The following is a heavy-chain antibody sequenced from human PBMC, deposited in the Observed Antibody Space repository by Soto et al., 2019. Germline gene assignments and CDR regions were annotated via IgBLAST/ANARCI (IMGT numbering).Heavy chain of an antibody. CDR1: GFTYDDYA. CDR2: ISWNGVTI. CDR3: AKDMLPARHYFYYMDV. J-gene: IGHJ6*03. Sequence: VQLVESGGGLVQPGRSLRLSCAASGFTYDDYAMHWVRQAPGKGLEWVAGISWNGVTIGYADTVKGRFTISIDNAKNSLYLQMNSLRPEDTALYYCAKDMLPARHYFYYMDVWGKGTTVTVSS. V-gene: IGHV3-9*01. D-gene: IGHD6-6*01.